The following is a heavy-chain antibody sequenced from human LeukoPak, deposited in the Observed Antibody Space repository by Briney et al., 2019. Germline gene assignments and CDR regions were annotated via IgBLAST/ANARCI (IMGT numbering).Heavy chain of an antibody. D-gene: IGHD2-2*01. CDR2: XIPIFGTA. J-gene: IGHJ3*02. CDR1: GGTFSSYA. V-gene: IGHV1-69*05. CDR3: ATLLAGLGYCSSTSCNAFDI. Sequence: SXXXSCXASGGTFSSYAXSWVRQAPGEXXXXXXGXIPIFGTANYAQKFQGRVTITTDESTSTAYMELSSVRSEDTAVYYCATLLAGLGYCSSTSCNAFDIWGQGTMVIVSS.